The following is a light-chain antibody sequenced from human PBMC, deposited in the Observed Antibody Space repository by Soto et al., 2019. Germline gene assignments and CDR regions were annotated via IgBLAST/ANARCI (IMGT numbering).Light chain of an antibody. J-gene: IGKJ1*01. CDR1: QAIRSA. V-gene: IGKV1-13*02. Sequence: AIQLTQSPSSLSASVGDRVTITCRASQAIRSALGWYQQKPGKAPELLIYAASTLQSGVPSRFSGSGSGTDFTLTISCLQSEDFATYYCQQYYSFPITFGQGTKVDI. CDR2: AAS. CDR3: QQYYSFPIT.